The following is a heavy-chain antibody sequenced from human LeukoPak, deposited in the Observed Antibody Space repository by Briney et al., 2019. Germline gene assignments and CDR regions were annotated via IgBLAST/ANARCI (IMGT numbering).Heavy chain of an antibody. D-gene: IGHD6-6*01. Sequence: SETLSLTCAVYGGSFSGYYWSWIRQPPGKGLEWIGEINHSGGTNYNPSLKSRVTISVDTSKNQFSLKLSSVTAADTAVYYCARGGIAARRLDYWGQGTLVTVSS. CDR2: INHSGGT. V-gene: IGHV4-34*01. CDR3: ARGGIAARRLDY. J-gene: IGHJ4*02. CDR1: GGSFSGYY.